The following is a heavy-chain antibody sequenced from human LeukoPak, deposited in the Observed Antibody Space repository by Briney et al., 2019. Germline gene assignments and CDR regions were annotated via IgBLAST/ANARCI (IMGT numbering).Heavy chain of an antibody. CDR1: GFTFSSYW. CDR2: IKQDGSEK. J-gene: IGHJ6*02. D-gene: IGHD2-2*01. Sequence: GGSLRLSCAASGFTFSSYWMSWVRQAPGKGLEWVANIKQDGSEKYYVDSVKGRFTISRDNAKNSLYLQMNSLRAEDTAVYYCARGNAMGTYYYYYGMDVWGQGTTVTVS. CDR3: ARGNAMGTYYYYYGMDV. V-gene: IGHV3-7*01.